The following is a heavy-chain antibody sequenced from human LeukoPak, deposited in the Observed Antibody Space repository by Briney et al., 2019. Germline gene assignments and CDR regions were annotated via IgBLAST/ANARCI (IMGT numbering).Heavy chain of an antibody. V-gene: IGHV3-33*01. J-gene: IGHJ4*02. CDR3: ARAYCSSTSCFLFDY. Sequence: GGSLRLSCAASGFTFSSYGMHWVRQAPGKGLEWVAVIWYDGSNKYYADSVRGRFTISRDNSKNTLYLQMNSLRAEDTAVYYCARAYCSSTSCFLFDYWGQGTLVTVSS. D-gene: IGHD2-2*01. CDR1: GFTFSSYG. CDR2: IWYDGSNK.